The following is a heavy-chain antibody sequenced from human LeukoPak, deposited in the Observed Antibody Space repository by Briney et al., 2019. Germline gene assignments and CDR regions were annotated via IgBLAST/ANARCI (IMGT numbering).Heavy chain of an antibody. J-gene: IGHJ4*02. CDR3: ARDDRLDY. CDR1: GYTFTTYY. CDR2: ISAYNGNT. V-gene: IGHV1-18*01. Sequence: ASVKVSCKASGYTFTTYYMHWVRQAPGQGLEWMGWISAYNGNTNYAQKLQGRVTMTTDTSTSTAYMELRSLRSDDTAVYYCARDDRLDYWGQGTLVTVSS.